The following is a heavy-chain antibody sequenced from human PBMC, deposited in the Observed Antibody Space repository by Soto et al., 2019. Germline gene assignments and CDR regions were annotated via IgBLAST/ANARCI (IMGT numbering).Heavy chain of an antibody. CDR2: IYSGGGS. J-gene: IGHJ4*02. CDR1: GFTVGNNY. CDR3: ARSTTDYGDFG. Sequence: EVQLVESGGGLVQPGGSLRLSCAASGFTVGNNYMAWVRQAPGKGLEWVSVIYSGGGSIYADSVKGRFTTSRDNSKNTLYLQRNSRRADDTAVHYCARSTTDYGDFGWGQGTLVNVSP. D-gene: IGHD4-17*01. V-gene: IGHV3-66*01.